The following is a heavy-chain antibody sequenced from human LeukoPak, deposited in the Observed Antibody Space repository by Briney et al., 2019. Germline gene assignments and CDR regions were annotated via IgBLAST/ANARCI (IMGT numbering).Heavy chain of an antibody. CDR3: ARSYSSWTYYFDY. J-gene: IGHJ4*02. D-gene: IGHD6-13*01. V-gene: IGHV4-39*07. CDR2: IYYSGST. Sequence: SETLSLTCTVSGGSISSSSYYWGWIRQPPGKGLEWIGSIYYSGSTDYNPSLQSRVTISVDTSKNQFSLKLSSVTAADTAVYYCARSYSSWTYYFDYWGQGTLVTVSS. CDR1: GGSISSSSYY.